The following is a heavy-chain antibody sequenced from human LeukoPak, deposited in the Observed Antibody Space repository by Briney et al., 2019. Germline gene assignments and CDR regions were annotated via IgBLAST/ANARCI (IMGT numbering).Heavy chain of an antibody. CDR2: IRSDGSNK. Sequence: PGGSLRLSCAASGFTFSSFGMHWVRQPPGKGLEWVAFIRSDGSNKYYADSVKGRFTISRDNSKNTLYLQMNSLRAEDTAMYYYAKEFYGYYYYMDVWGKGTTVTVSS. V-gene: IGHV3-30*02. J-gene: IGHJ6*03. CDR3: AKEFYGYYYYMDV. D-gene: IGHD4-17*01. CDR1: GFTFSSFG.